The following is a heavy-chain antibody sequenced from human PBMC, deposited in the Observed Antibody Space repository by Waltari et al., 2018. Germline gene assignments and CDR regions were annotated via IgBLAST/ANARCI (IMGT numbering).Heavy chain of an antibody. CDR1: GGSFSGYY. J-gene: IGHJ6*02. Sequence: QVQLQQWGAGLLKPSETLSLTCAVYGGSFSGYYWSWIRQPPGKGLGWIGEINHSGSTTYNPSLKSRVTISVDTSKNQFSLKLSSVTAADTAVYYCARAYDYVWGSYPRDYYYGMDVWGQGTTVTVSS. CDR3: ARAYDYVWGSYPRDYYYGMDV. D-gene: IGHD3-16*02. CDR2: INHSGST. V-gene: IGHV4-34*01.